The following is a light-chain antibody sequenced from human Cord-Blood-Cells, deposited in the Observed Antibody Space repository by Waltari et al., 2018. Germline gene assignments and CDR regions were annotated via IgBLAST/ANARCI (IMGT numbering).Light chain of an antibody. CDR3: QQCYSTPLT. CDR2: AAS. J-gene: IGKJ4*01. Sequence: DIQMTHSSSSLTAYVGARVTSTCRASQSISSYLNWYQQKPGKAPKLLIYAASSLQSGVPSRFSGSGSGTDFTLTISSLQPEDFATYYCQQCYSTPLTFGGGTKVEIK. CDR1: QSISSY. V-gene: IGKV1-39*01.